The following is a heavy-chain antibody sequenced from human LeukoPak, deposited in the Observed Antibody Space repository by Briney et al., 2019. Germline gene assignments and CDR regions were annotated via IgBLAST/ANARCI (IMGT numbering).Heavy chain of an antibody. D-gene: IGHD2-2*02. CDR3: ARSYCSSTSCYTDYYYYYYGMDV. Sequence: SVKVSCKASGGTFSSYTIGWVRQAPGQGLEWMGRIIPILGIANYAQKFQGRVTITADKSTSTAYMELSSLRSEDTAVYYCARSYCSSTSCYTDYYYYYYGMDVWGQGTTVTVSS. CDR2: IIPILGIA. V-gene: IGHV1-69*02. J-gene: IGHJ6*02. CDR1: GGTFSSYT.